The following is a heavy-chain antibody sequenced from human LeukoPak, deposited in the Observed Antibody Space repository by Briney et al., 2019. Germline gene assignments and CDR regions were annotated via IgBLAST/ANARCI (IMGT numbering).Heavy chain of an antibody. CDR3: ASVRVRGVTMGPFDY. D-gene: IGHD3-10*01. J-gene: IGHJ4*02. Sequence: ASVKVSCKASGYTFTGYYMHWVRQAPGQGLEWMGRINPNSGGTNYAQKFQGRVTITRDTSASTAYMELSSLRSEDTAVYYCASVRVRGVTMGPFDYWGQGTLVTVSS. CDR2: INPNSGGT. CDR1: GYTFTGYY. V-gene: IGHV1-2*06.